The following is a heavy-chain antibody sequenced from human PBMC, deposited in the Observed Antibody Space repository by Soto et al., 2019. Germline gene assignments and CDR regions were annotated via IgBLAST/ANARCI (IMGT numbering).Heavy chain of an antibody. CDR1: GVTFSSYA. Sequence: EVQLLESGGGLVQPGGSLRLSCAASGVTFSSYAMSWVRQAPGKGMEWVSAISGSGGSTYYAHSVKGRFTISRDNSKNTLYLQSNGLRAEDKAVYDCANRADQQRRSWFDPWGQGTLVTVSS. CDR2: ISGSGGST. CDR3: ANRADQQRRSWFDP. J-gene: IGHJ5*02. V-gene: IGHV3-23*01. D-gene: IGHD6-13*01.